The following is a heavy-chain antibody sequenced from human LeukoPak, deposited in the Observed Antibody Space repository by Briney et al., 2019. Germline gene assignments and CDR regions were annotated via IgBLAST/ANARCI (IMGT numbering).Heavy chain of an antibody. CDR1: GGSISNNY. Sequence: SETLSLTCTVSGGSISNNYWSWIRQPPGKGLEWIGYIYYTESTNYNPFLKSRVTISLDPPKNHFSLKLSSVTAADTAVYYCARGSWKFDPWGQGTLVTVSS. J-gene: IGHJ5*02. V-gene: IGHV4-59*01. CDR3: ARGSWKFDP. D-gene: IGHD1-1*01. CDR2: IYYTEST.